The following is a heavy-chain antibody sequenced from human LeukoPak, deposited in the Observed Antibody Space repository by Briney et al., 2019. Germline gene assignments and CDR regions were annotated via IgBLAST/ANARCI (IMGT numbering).Heavy chain of an antibody. V-gene: IGHV1-8*03. D-gene: IGHD6-13*01. CDR3: ARGRTLSGYSSSLGY. Sequence: ASVKVSCKASGYTFASYDINWVRQGTGQGLEWMGWMKPNSGNTGYAQKFQGRVTITRNTSTSTAYMELSSLRSEDTAVYYCARGRTLSGYSSSLGYWGQGTLVTVSS. CDR2: MKPNSGNT. J-gene: IGHJ4*02. CDR1: GYTFASYD.